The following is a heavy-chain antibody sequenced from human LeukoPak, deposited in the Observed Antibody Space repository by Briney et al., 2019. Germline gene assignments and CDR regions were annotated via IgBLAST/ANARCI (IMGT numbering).Heavy chain of an antibody. CDR3: ARVQLVRDYYYGMDV. Sequence: GGSLRLSCAASGFTFSSYSMNWVRQAPGKGLEWVSSISSSSYIYYADSVKGRFTISRDNAKNSLYLQMNSLRAEDTAVYYCARVQLVRDYYYGMDVWGQGTTVTVSS. D-gene: IGHD6-6*01. CDR2: ISSSSYI. J-gene: IGHJ6*02. CDR1: GFTFSSYS. V-gene: IGHV3-21*01.